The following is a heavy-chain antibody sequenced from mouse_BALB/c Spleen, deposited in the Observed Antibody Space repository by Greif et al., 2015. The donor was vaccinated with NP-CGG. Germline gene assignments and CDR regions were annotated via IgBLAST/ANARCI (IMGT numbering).Heavy chain of an antibody. V-gene: IGHV1-80*01. CDR3: ARSDGYGYDDAMDY. Sequence: LVESGAELVRPGSSVKISCKASGYAFSSYWMNWVKQRPGQGLEWIGHIYPGDGDTNYNGKFKGKATLTADKSSSTAYMQLSSLTSEDSAVYFCARSDGYGYDDAMDYWGQGTSVTVSS. CDR2: IYPGDGDT. CDR1: GYAFSSYW. J-gene: IGHJ4*01. D-gene: IGHD2-2*01.